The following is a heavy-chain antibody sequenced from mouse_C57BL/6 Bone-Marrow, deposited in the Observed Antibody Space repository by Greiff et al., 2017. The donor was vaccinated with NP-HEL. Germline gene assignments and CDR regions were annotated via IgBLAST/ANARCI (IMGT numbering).Heavy chain of an antibody. D-gene: IGHD2-4*01. Sequence: QVTLKESGPGILQSSPTLSLTCSFSGFSLSTSCMGVSWIRQPSGMGLEWLAHIYWGDAKRYNPFLKSRLTIAKDTSRNQVFLKITSVDTADTATYYCALTFYYDYEGFAYWGQGTLVTVSA. J-gene: IGHJ3*01. CDR3: ALTFYYDYEGFAY. CDR2: IYWGDAK. V-gene: IGHV8-12*01. CDR1: GFSLSTSCMG.